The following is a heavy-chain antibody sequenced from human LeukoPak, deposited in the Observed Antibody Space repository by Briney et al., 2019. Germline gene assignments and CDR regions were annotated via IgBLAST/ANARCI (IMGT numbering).Heavy chain of an antibody. D-gene: IGHD3-16*01. J-gene: IGHJ4*02. CDR3: ARYLRQPGTFYLDH. V-gene: IGHV4-59*01. CDR2: IYYSGST. CDR1: GASISSDY. Sequence: SETLSLTCKVSGASISSDYWTWIQQPPGMGLEWIGYIYYSGSTNYNPSLKSRVTMSVDTSRNQFSLEVPSVTAADSAVYYCARYLRQPGTFYLDHWGQGTLVTVSS.